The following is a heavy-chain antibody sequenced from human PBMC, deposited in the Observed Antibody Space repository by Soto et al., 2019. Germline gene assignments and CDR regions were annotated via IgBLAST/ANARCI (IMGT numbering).Heavy chain of an antibody. Sequence: ASVKVSCKVSGYTLTELSMHWVRQAPGKGLEWMGGFDAEDGETIYAQKFQGRVTMTEDTSTDTAYMELSSLRSEDTAVYYCATGLWDYGDETPYWGQGTLVTVSS. CDR3: ATGLWDYGDETPY. D-gene: IGHD4-17*01. V-gene: IGHV1-24*01. CDR1: GYTLTELS. J-gene: IGHJ4*02. CDR2: FDAEDGET.